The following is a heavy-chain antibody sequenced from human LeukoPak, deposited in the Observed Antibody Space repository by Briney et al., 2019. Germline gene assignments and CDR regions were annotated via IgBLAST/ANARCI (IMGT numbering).Heavy chain of an antibody. V-gene: IGHV3-48*04. J-gene: IGHJ4*02. CDR3: ARDQNIDYYDFWSGYYPRTDY. CDR2: ISSSGSTI. D-gene: IGHD3-3*01. Sequence: PGGSLRLSCAASGFTFRSYGMHWVRQAPGKGLEWVSYISSSGSTIYYADSVKGRFTISRDNAKNSLYLQMNSLRAEDTAVYYCARDQNIDYYDFWSGYYPRTDYWGQGTLVTVSS. CDR1: GFTFRSYG.